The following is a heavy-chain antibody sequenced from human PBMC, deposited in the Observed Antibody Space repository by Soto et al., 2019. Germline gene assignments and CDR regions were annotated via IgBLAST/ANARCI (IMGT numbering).Heavy chain of an antibody. Sequence: GESLKISCKGSGYSFTSYWISWVRQMPGKGLEWMGRIDPSDSYTNYSPSFQGHVTISADKSISTAYLQWSSLKASDTAMYYCAGEYSGSYNYYYGMDVWGQGTTVTVSS. D-gene: IGHD1-26*01. CDR1: GYSFTSYW. CDR3: AGEYSGSYNYYYGMDV. V-gene: IGHV5-10-1*01. CDR2: IDPSDSYT. J-gene: IGHJ6*02.